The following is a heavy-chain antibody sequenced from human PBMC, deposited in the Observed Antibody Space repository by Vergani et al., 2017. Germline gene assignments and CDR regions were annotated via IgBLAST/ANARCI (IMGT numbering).Heavy chain of an antibody. Sequence: QVQLQESGPGLVKPSETLSLTCTFSGGSISSYYWSWIRQPPGKGLEWIGYIYYSGSTNYNPSLKSRVTISVDTSKNQFSLKLSSVTAADTAVYYCAREVHGRYWGQGTLVTVSS. CDR2: IYYSGST. V-gene: IGHV4-59*01. CDR1: GGSISSYY. D-gene: IGHD1-1*01. CDR3: AREVHGRY. J-gene: IGHJ4*02.